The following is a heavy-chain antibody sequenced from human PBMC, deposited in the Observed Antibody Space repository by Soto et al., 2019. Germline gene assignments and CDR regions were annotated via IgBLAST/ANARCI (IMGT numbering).Heavy chain of an antibody. Sequence: EVQLLESGGGLVQPGGSLRLSCAASGFTFSSYAMNWVRQAPGKGLEWVSTISGRGRGTCYADPVKGRFTISSDQSKNTLYLQMNSLRAEDTAVYYCAKVGWDTMTTVTRGYFQHWGQGTLVTVSS. CDR1: GFTFSSYA. CDR3: AKVGWDTMTTVTRGYFQH. J-gene: IGHJ1*01. CDR2: ISGRGRGT. V-gene: IGHV3-23*01. D-gene: IGHD4-17*01.